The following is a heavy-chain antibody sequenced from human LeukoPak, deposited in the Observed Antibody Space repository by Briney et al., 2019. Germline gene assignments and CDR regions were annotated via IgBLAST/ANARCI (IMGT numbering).Heavy chain of an antibody. V-gene: IGHV3-33*01. CDR1: GFTFSGYG. D-gene: IGHD1/OR15-1a*01. J-gene: IGHJ6*02. CDR3: AREITGTGYYGMDV. CDR2: IWYDGTNK. Sequence: GGSVRLSCAASGFTFSGYGIHWVRQAPGKGLEWVALIWYDGTNKYYADSVKGRFTISRDNSKNTLYLQMNSLRAEDTALYYCAREITGTGYYGMDVWGQGTTVTVSS.